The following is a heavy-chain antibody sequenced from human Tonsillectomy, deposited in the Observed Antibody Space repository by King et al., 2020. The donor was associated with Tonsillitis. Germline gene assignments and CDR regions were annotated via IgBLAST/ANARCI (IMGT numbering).Heavy chain of an antibody. D-gene: IGHD4/OR15-4a*01. Sequence: VQLVESGGGLVQPGRSLRLACAASGFSFDDYAMHWVRQAPGKGLEWVSGISWNSGSIGSADPVKGRFTISRDNAKNTLDLQMNRLRDEDPALYYCAKGTMQEAGYFDLWGRGTLVTVSS. CDR2: ISWNSGSI. CDR1: GFSFDDYA. CDR3: AKGTMQEAGYFDL. J-gene: IGHJ2*01. V-gene: IGHV3-9*01.